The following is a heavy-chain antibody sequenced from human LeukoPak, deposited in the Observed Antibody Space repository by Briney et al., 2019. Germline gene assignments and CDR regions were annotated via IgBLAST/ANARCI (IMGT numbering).Heavy chain of an antibody. D-gene: IGHD6-19*01. V-gene: IGHV3-23*01. J-gene: IGHJ4*02. CDR1: GFSFSAYP. Sequence: GGALILSCLASGFSFSAYPITWVRQAPGRGMEWVSAVRGNSERSYYAASVRGRVTISRDNSKDTAYLQISSLRVEDTAVYYCAREQSGTRGWYTVDYWGQGTLVAVSS. CDR2: VRGNSERS. CDR3: AREQSGTRGWYTVDY.